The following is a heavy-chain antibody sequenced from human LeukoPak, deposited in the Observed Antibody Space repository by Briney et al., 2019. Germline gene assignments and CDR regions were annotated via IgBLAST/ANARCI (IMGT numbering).Heavy chain of an antibody. V-gene: IGHV1-18*01. CDR2: ISAYNGNT. Sequence: ASVKVSCKASGYTFTSYGISWVRQAPGQGLEWMGWISAYNGNTNYAQKLQGRVTMTTDTSTSTAYMELRSLRSDDTAVYYCARVFYSIELNYYYYYMDVWGKGTTVTVSS. J-gene: IGHJ6*03. D-gene: IGHD4-11*01. CDR3: ARVFYSIELNYYYYYMDV. CDR1: GYTFTSYG.